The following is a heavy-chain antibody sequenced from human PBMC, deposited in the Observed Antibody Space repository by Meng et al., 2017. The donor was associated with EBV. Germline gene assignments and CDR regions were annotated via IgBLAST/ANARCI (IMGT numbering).Heavy chain of an antibody. Sequence: QLQLRESGPGQVKPSETLVLTCTVSGDSISSFYYWGWIRQPPGSGLEWIESVHYTGSTYYSPSLKSRVTVSVDTSKNQFSLRLTSVTAADTAVYYCARPFPSWQSPRLDPFGAWGQGTLVTVSS. CDR3: ARPFPSWQSPRLDPFGA. D-gene: IGHD6-19*01. J-gene: IGHJ5*02. V-gene: IGHV4-39*01. CDR2: VHYTGST. CDR1: GDSISSFYY.